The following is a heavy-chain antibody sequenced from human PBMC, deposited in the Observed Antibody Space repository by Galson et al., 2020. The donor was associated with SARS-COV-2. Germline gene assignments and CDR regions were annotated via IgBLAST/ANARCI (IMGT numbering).Heavy chain of an antibody. Sequence: GGSLRLSCAASGLTFSNYVMHWVRQAPGKGLEWVSVISYDGSKKYYADSVKGRFTFSRDNSRNTAQLQMNSLRPEDTAVYYCAREYIPGSRSAAGPGYIYGMDVWGQGTTVSVSS. CDR2: ISYDGSKK. D-gene: IGHD6-13*01. J-gene: IGHJ6*02. CDR1: GLTFSNYV. V-gene: IGHV3-30*03. CDR3: AREYIPGSRSAAGPGYIYGMDV.